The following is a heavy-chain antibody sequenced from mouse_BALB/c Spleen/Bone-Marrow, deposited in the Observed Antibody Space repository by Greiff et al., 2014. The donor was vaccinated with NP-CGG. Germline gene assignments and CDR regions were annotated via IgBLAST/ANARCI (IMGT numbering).Heavy chain of an antibody. Sequence: QVQLQQSGPEVVRPGVSVKISCKGSGYTFTDYSMHWVKQSHAKSLEWIGVISTHNGNTNYNQKFKGKATMTVDKSSNTAYMELDRLTTEEAAIYYCARRGLRSYFDYWGQGTTLTVSS. CDR3: ARRGLRSYFDY. V-gene: IGHV1-67*01. D-gene: IGHD3-3*01. CDR2: ISTHNGNT. CDR1: GYTFTDYS. J-gene: IGHJ2*01.